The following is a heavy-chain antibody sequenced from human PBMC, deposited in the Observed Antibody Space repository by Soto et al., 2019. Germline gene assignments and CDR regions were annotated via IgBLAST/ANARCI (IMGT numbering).Heavy chain of an antibody. Sequence: PGGSLRLSCAASGFTFSSYAMHWVRQAPGKGLEWVAVISYDGSNKYYADSVKGRFTISRDNSKNTLYLQMNSPRAEDTAVYYCARGYSSSWWAWYYYGMDVWGQGTTVTVSS. V-gene: IGHV3-30-3*01. CDR1: GFTFSSYA. J-gene: IGHJ6*02. CDR3: ARGYSSSWWAWYYYGMDV. D-gene: IGHD6-13*01. CDR2: ISYDGSNK.